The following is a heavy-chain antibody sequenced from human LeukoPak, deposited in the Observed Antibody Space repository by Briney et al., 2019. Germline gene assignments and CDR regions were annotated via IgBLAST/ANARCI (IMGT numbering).Heavy chain of an antibody. Sequence: PSETLSLTCTVSGGSISSYYWSWIRQPAGKGQEWIGRIYTSGSTNYNPSLKSRVTMSVDTSKNQFSLKLSSVTAADTAVYYCARCYYDSSGYYYFDYWGQGTLVTVSS. CDR3: ARCYYDSSGYYYFDY. CDR1: GGSISSYY. D-gene: IGHD3-22*01. V-gene: IGHV4-4*07. CDR2: IYTSGST. J-gene: IGHJ4*02.